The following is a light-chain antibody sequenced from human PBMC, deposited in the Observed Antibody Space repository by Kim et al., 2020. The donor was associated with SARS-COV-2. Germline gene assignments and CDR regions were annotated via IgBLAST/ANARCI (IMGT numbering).Light chain of an antibody. CDR3: QQSYSSPLT. V-gene: IGKV1-39*01. Sequence: DIQMTQSPSSLSASVGDRVTITCRSSQRINNYLNWYQQKPGKAPKLLIYGASSLQSGIPSRFSGSGYGTDFTFTINSLQPEDTATYYCQQSYSSPLTFGQGTKVEIK. CDR2: GAS. CDR1: QRINNY. J-gene: IGKJ1*01.